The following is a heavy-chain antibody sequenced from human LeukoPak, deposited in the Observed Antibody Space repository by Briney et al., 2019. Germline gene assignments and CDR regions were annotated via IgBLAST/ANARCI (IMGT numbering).Heavy chain of an antibody. CDR3: ARLPYYYDISGYAFDI. V-gene: IGHV4-39*01. CDR2: FFYSVST. D-gene: IGHD3-22*01. Sequence: SETLSLTCTVSGGSISSSSYYWGWIRQPPGKGLEWIGNFFYSVSTYYNPSLKSRVTISVDTSKNQFSLKLSSVTAADTAVYYCARLPYYYDISGYAFDIWGQGTMVTVSS. J-gene: IGHJ3*02. CDR1: GGSISSSSYY.